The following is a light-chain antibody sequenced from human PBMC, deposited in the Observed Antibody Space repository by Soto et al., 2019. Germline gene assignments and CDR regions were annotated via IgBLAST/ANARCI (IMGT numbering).Light chain of an antibody. CDR3: CSYAHRSWV. V-gene: IGLV2-23*02. CDR2: EVT. J-gene: IGLJ3*02. Sequence: QSALTQPASVSGSPGQSITISCTGTSSDVGNYNLVSWYQQHPGKAPEVMIYEVTKRPSGVSNRFSGSKSGNTASLTISGLQAEDEADYYCCSYAHRSWVFGGGTQLTVL. CDR1: SSDVGNYNL.